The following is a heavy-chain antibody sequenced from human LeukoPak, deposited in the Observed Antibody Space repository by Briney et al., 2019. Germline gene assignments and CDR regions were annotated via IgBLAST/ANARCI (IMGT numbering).Heavy chain of an antibody. CDR1: GLTVSSNY. Sequence: PGGSLRPSCAPSGLTVSSNYMNWVRQAPGEGVGWGSIIYSGATTYYADSVKGRFTISRDNSKNTLYLQMHSLRAEDTAVYYCARRHLVTGDFAYFDLWGRGTLVTVSS. CDR2: IYSGATT. D-gene: IGHD7-27*01. J-gene: IGHJ2*01. CDR3: ARRHLVTGDFAYFDL. V-gene: IGHV3-53*01.